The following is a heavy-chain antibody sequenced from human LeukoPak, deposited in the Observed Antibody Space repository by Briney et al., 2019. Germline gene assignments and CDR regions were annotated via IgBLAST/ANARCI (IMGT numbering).Heavy chain of an antibody. D-gene: IGHD3-16*01. CDR3: AKVEEGGARFDD. V-gene: IGHV3-30*18. J-gene: IGHJ4*02. Sequence: PGGSLRLSCEASGFTFSIYAMHWVRQAPGKGLEWVAVISYDGLNKYYADSVKGRFTISRDNSKNTLYLQMTSLRAEDTAVYYCAKVEEGGARFDDWGQGTLVTVSS. CDR2: ISYDGLNK. CDR1: GFTFSIYA.